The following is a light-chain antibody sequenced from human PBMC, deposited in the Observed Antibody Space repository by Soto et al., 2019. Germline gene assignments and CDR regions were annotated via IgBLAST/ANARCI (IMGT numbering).Light chain of an antibody. CDR1: SSDVGGYNF. CDR3: SSYAGSNNLV. V-gene: IGLV2-8*01. CDR2: EDI. Sequence: QAAMNQPPSASGSPGQSVTISCIGTSSDVGGYNFVSWYQQHPGKAPKLMIYEDIKRPSGVPDRFSGSKSGNTASLTVSGLQPEDEADYYCSSYAGSNNLVFGGGTKVTVL. J-gene: IGLJ2*01.